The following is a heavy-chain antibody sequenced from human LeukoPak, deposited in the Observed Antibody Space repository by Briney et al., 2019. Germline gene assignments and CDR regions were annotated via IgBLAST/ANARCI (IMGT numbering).Heavy chain of an antibody. CDR1: GGSFSGYY. J-gene: IGHJ4*02. D-gene: IGHD2-2*01. V-gene: IGHV4-34*01. Sequence: KASETLPLTCAVYGGSFSGYYWSWIRQPPGKGLEWIGEINHSGSTNYNPSLKSRVTISVDTSKNQFSLKLSSVTAADTAVYYCARGRHSVPAAIRYWGQGTLVTVSS. CDR2: INHSGST. CDR3: ARGRHSVPAAIRY.